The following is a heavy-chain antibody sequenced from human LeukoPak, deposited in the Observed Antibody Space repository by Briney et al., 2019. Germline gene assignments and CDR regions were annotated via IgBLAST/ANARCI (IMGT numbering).Heavy chain of an antibody. V-gene: IGHV3-9*03. CDR1: GFTFYDYA. CDR2: FSWNSGSI. Sequence: GGSLRLSCAASGFTFYDYAMHWVRQAPGKGLEWVSGFSWNSGSIGYADSVKGLFPISRDNAKNSLYLQMNSLRAEDMALYYCAKDHHYDFWSGYLDAWGQGTLVTVSS. D-gene: IGHD3-3*01. J-gene: IGHJ5*02. CDR3: AKDHHYDFWSGYLDA.